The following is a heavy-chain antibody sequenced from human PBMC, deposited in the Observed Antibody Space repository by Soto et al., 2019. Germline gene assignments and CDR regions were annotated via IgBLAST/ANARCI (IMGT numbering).Heavy chain of an antibody. CDR1: GYTFTSYG. J-gene: IGHJ3*02. Sequence: QVQLVQSGAEVKKPGASVKVSCKASGYTFTSYGISWVRQAPGQGLEWIGWISAYNGNTNYAQKLQGRVTMTTDTSTSTAYMELRSLRSDDTAVYYCARDYCTNGVCYSDAFDIWGQGTMVTVSS. D-gene: IGHD2-8*01. CDR2: ISAYNGNT. V-gene: IGHV1-18*01. CDR3: ARDYCTNGVCYSDAFDI.